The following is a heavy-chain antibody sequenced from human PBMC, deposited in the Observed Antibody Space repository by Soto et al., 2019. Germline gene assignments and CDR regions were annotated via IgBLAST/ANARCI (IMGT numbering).Heavy chain of an antibody. CDR1: GGSISSYY. J-gene: IGHJ5*02. V-gene: IGHV4-59*01. D-gene: IGHD6-13*01. CDR3: ARGIAAAGFNWFDP. Sequence: SETLSLTCTVSGGSISSYYWSWIRQPPGKGLEWIGYIYYSGSTNYNPSLKSRVTISVDTSKNQFSLKLSSVTAADTAVYYCARGIAAAGFNWFDPWGQGTLVTVS. CDR2: IYYSGST.